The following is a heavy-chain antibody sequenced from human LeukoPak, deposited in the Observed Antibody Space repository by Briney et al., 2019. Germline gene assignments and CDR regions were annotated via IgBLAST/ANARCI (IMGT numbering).Heavy chain of an antibody. CDR1: GGSISSYY. D-gene: IGHD3-10*01. V-gene: IGHV4-59*08. J-gene: IGHJ4*02. CDR3: ARTRHSGSLDF. Sequence: SEALSLTCIVSGGSISSYYWSWIRQPPGKGLEWIGYIYYNGSTNYNPSLKSRVTISVDTSKNQFSLKLSSVTAADTAVYYCARTRHSGSLDFWGQGTLVTVSS. CDR2: IYYNGST.